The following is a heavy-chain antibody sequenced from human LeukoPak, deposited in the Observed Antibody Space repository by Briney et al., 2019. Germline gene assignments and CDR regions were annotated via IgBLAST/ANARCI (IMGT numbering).Heavy chain of an antibody. D-gene: IGHD3-9*01. CDR1: GYTFTSYG. Sequence: ASVKVSCKASGYTFTSYGIIWVRQAPGQGLEWMGWISAYNGNTNYAQKFQGRVTMTTDTSTSTAYMELRSLRSDDTAVYYCARDFYDILTDDYYYYYGMDVWGQGTTVTVSS. J-gene: IGHJ6*02. V-gene: IGHV1-18*04. CDR2: ISAYNGNT. CDR3: ARDFYDILTDDYYYYYGMDV.